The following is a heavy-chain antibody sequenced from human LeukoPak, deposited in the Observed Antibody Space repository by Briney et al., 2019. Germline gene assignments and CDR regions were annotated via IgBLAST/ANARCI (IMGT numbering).Heavy chain of an antibody. Sequence: PGGSLRLSCAASGFTFSIYAMNWVRQAPGKGLEWVSVIIGNSAAIYYADSVRGRFTISRDNSKNTLCLQMNSLRAEDTATYYCVKDRKPDSRYNFDYWGQGTLVTVSS. CDR2: IIGNSAAI. V-gene: IGHV3-23*01. CDR3: VKDRKPDSRYNFDY. D-gene: IGHD5-12*01. J-gene: IGHJ4*02. CDR1: GFTFSIYA.